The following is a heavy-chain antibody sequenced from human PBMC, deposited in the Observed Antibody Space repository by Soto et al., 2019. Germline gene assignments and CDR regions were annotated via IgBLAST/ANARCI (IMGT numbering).Heavy chain of an antibody. CDR1: GFTFSSYS. V-gene: IGHV3-48*02. J-gene: IGHJ6*02. Sequence: GGSLRLSCAASGFTFSSYSMNWVRQAPGKGLEWVSYISSSSSTIYYADSVKGRFTISRDNAKNSLYLQMNSLRDEDTAVYYCARAADIVVVPAAMSRNYYYYYGMDVWGQGTTVTVSS. D-gene: IGHD2-2*01. CDR2: ISSSSSTI. CDR3: ARAADIVVVPAAMSRNYYYYYGMDV.